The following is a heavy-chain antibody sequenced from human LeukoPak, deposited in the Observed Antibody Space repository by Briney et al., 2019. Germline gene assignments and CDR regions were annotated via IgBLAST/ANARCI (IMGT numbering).Heavy chain of an antibody. D-gene: IGHD6-13*01. CDR1: GYTFTSYD. J-gene: IGHJ4*02. V-gene: IGHV1-8*01. Sequence: GESLKISCKGSGYTFTSYDINWVRQATGQGLEWMGWMNPNSGNTGYAQKFQGRVTMTRNTSISTAYMELSSLRSEDTAVYYCAAVGYSSTSFDYWGQGTLVTVSS. CDR3: AAVGYSSTSFDY. CDR2: MNPNSGNT.